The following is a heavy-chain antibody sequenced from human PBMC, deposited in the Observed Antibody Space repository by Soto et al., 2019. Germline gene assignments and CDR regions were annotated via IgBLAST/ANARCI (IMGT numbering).Heavy chain of an antibody. J-gene: IGHJ3*02. CDR3: TTGLSDSGYGLDAFDI. CDR1: GFTFSNAW. Sequence: GGSLRLSCAASGFTFSNAWMSWVRQAPGKGLEWVGRIKSKTDGGTTDYAPPVKGIFTISSDDSKNTLYLQMNSLKTEDTAVYYCTTGLSDSGYGLDAFDIWGQGTMVTVSS. CDR2: IKSKTDGGTT. V-gene: IGHV3-15*01. D-gene: IGHD5-12*01.